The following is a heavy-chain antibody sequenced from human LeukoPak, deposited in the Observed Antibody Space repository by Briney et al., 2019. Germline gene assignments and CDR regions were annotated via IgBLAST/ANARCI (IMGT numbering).Heavy chain of an antibody. J-gene: IGHJ4*02. Sequence: ASVKVSCKASGYTFTSYGISWVRQAPGQGLKWMGWISAYNGNTNYAQKLQGRVTMTTDTSTSTAYMELRSLRSDDTVVYYCAVSFWSGYADYWGQGTLVTVSS. D-gene: IGHD3-3*01. CDR1: GYTFTSYG. CDR3: AVSFWSGYADY. V-gene: IGHV1-18*01. CDR2: ISAYNGNT.